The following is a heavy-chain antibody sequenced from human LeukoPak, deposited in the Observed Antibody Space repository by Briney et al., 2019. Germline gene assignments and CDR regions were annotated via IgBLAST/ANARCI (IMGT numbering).Heavy chain of an antibody. CDR3: ARVVQSTDSSGFYLPEYFQH. Sequence: SETLSLTCAVSGASISGSGYYWGWIRQPPGKGLEWIGSIYHSGSTYYNPPLKSRVTISVDTSKNQFSLKLRSVTAADTAVYYCARVVQSTDSSGFYLPEYFQHWGQGTLVTVSS. V-gene: IGHV4-39*07. D-gene: IGHD3-22*01. CDR2: IYHSGST. CDR1: GASISGSGYY. J-gene: IGHJ1*01.